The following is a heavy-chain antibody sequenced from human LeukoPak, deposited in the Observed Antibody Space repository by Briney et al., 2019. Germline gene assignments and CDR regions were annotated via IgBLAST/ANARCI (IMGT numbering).Heavy chain of an antibody. V-gene: IGHV1-69*01. Sequence: SVKVSCKASGGTFGSYAISWVRQAPGQGLEWMGGIIPIFGTANYAQKFQGRVTITADESTSTAYMELSSLRSEDTAVYYCARAPHTAIVNFDYWGQGTLVTVSS. D-gene: IGHD5-18*01. J-gene: IGHJ4*02. CDR2: IIPIFGTA. CDR3: ARAPHTAIVNFDY. CDR1: GGTFGSYA.